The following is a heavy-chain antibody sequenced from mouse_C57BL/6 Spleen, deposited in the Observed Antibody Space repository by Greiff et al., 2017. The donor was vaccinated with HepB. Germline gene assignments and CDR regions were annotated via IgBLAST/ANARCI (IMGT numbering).Heavy chain of an antibody. Sequence: QVQLQQSGAELARPGASVKLSCKASGYTFTSYGISWVKQRTGQGLEWIGEIYPRSGNTYYNEKFKGKATLTADKSSSTAYMELRSLTSEDSAVYFCARDRSKAYYYAMDYWGQGTSVTVSS. CDR2: IYPRSGNT. CDR1: GYTFTSYG. D-gene: IGHD2-14*01. CDR3: ARDRSKAYYYAMDY. J-gene: IGHJ4*01. V-gene: IGHV1-81*01.